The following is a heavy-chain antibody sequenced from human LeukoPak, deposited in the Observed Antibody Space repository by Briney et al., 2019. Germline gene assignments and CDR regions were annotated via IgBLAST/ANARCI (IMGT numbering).Heavy chain of an antibody. Sequence: SETLSLTCTVSGDSMSYYYWSWIRQSPGRGLEWIGYIYYSGTTNYNPSLKSRVTISVDTSKKQFSLKLSSATAADTAVYYCARGQPITVPYIVGATGGWFDPWGQGTLVTVSS. D-gene: IGHD1-26*01. CDR3: ARGQPITVPYIVGATGGWFDP. CDR2: IYYSGTT. J-gene: IGHJ5*02. V-gene: IGHV4-59*01. CDR1: GDSMSYYY.